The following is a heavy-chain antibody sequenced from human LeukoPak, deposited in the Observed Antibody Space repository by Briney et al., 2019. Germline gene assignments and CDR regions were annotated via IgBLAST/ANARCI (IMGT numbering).Heavy chain of an antibody. CDR3: ARGLTISGFDP. CDR2: INPNSGDT. CDR1: GYTFTGYY. J-gene: IGHJ5*02. D-gene: IGHD4/OR15-4a*01. V-gene: IGHV1-2*02. Sequence: ASVKVSCKASGYTFTGYYMHWVRRAPGQGLEWMGWINPNSGDTKYAQRFQGRVTMTRDTSLTTAYMELSTLTSDDTAVYYCARGLTISGFDPWGQGTLVAVSS.